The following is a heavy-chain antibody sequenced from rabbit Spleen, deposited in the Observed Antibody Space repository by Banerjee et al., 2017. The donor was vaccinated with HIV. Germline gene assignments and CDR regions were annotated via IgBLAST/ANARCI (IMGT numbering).Heavy chain of an antibody. CDR2: IYTGSDTT. J-gene: IGHJ4*02. D-gene: IGHD6-1*01. CDR1: GLDFSSSYY. CDR3: TRDADANGNYQMKYFNL. V-gene: IGHV1S45*01. Sequence: QEQLVEYGGDLVQPEGSLTLTCKASGLDFSSSYYMYWVRQAPGKGLEWIGCIYTGSDTTWYASWAKGRFTISKTSSTTVTLEMTSLTVADTATYFCTRDADANGNYQMKYFNLWGQGTLVTVS.